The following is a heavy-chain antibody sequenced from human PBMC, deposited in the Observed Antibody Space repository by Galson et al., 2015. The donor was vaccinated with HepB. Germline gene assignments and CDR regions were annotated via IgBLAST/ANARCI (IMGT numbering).Heavy chain of an antibody. V-gene: IGHV3-15*01. CDR2: IQTETDGGTT. CDR1: GFTFSDAS. CDR3: ITGPFY. J-gene: IGHJ4*02. Sequence: SLRLSCAASGFTFSDASMHWVRQAPGKGLEWVGCIQTETDGGTTDYAAPVKGRFTISRDDSKNTLYLQMNSLKTEDTAVYYCITGPFYWGQGALVTVSS.